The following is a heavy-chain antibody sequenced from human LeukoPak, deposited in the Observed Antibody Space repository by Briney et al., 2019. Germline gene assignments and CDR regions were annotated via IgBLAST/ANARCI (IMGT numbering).Heavy chain of an antibody. CDR3: ARLPELPGFGDY. D-gene: IGHD3-10*01. J-gene: IGHJ4*02. Sequence: PGGSLRLSCAASGFTFSSYEMNGVRQAPGKGPEWVLYISSRSDYIYYADSVKRRCIIFRDLAQHAPYVEMKRLRAEDTAVYYCARLPELPGFGDYWGPGTLVTVSS. CDR2: ISSRSDYI. V-gene: IGHV3-21*01. CDR1: GFTFSSYE.